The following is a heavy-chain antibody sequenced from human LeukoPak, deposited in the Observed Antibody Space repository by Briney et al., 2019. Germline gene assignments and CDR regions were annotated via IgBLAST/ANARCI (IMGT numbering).Heavy chain of an antibody. CDR2: INHSGST. J-gene: IGHJ4*02. CDR1: GGSISSGSYY. D-gene: IGHD3-10*02. Sequence: PSQTLSLTCTVSGGSISSGSYYRSWIRQPPGKGLEWIGEINHSGSTNYNPSLKSRVTISVDTSKNQFSLKLSSVTAADTAVYYCANMFTGNFDYWGQGTLVTVSS. CDR3: ANMFTGNFDY. V-gene: IGHV4-39*07.